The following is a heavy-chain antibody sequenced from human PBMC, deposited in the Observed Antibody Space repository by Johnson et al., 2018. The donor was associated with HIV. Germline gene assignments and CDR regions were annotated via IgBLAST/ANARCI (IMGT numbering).Heavy chain of an antibody. V-gene: IGHV3-66*03. CDR3: ARVGVGGYSADGAFDI. CDR2: IYSGGST. CDR1: GFTVSSNY. J-gene: IGHJ3*02. Sequence: VQLVESGGGLIQPGGSLTLSCAASGFTVSSNYMSWVRQAPGKGLEWVSVIYSGGSTYYADSVKGRFTISRDNSKNTLYLQINSLRAEDAAVFYCARVGVGGYSADGAFDIWGQGTMVTVSS. D-gene: IGHD2-15*01.